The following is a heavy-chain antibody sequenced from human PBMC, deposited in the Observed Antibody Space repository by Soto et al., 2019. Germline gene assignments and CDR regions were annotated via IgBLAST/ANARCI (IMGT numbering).Heavy chain of an antibody. CDR2: ISAYNGNT. Sequence: QVPLVQSGAEVKKPGASVKVSCKASGYTFTSYGIIWVRQAPGQGLEWMGWISAYNGNTNYAQKLQGRVTMTTDTSTNTAYMELRSLRSDDTAVYYCAGVIYSSGWTEDPNDYWGQGTLVTVSS. V-gene: IGHV1-18*01. J-gene: IGHJ4*02. CDR3: AGVIYSSGWTEDPNDY. D-gene: IGHD6-19*01. CDR1: GYTFTSYG.